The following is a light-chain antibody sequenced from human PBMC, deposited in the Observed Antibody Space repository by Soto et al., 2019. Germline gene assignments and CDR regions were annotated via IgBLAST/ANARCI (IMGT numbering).Light chain of an antibody. J-gene: IGLJ3*02. CDR3: QVWDTSNDHSWV. CDR1: NIGSKS. Sequence: SYELTQPPSVSVAPGQTARISCGGNNIGSKSVHWYQQKPGQAPLLVVYDDSDRPSGIPERFSGSNSGSTATLTISRVEAGDEADYSCQVWDTSNDHSWVFGGGTKVTV. V-gene: IGLV3-21*02. CDR2: DDS.